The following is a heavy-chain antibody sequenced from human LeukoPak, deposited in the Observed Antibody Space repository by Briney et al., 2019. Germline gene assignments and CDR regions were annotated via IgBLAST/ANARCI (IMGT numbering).Heavy chain of an antibody. J-gene: IGHJ1*01. D-gene: IGHD3-22*01. CDR3: ARDREDYYDSSGYYYSFAFQH. CDR2: ISAYNGNT. Sequence: ASVKVSCKASGYTFTSYGISWVRQAPGQGLEWMGWISAYNGNTNYAQKLQGRVTMTTDTSTSTAYVELRSLRSDDTAVYYCARDREDYYDSSGYYYSFAFQHWGQGTLVTVSS. V-gene: IGHV1-18*01. CDR1: GYTFTSYG.